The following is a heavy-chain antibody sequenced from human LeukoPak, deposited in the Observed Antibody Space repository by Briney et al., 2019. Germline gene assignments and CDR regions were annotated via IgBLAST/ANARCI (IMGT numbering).Heavy chain of an antibody. CDR3: ARDAAATFLRRALDY. D-gene: IGHD2-15*01. V-gene: IGHV3-30-3*01. J-gene: IGHJ4*02. Sequence: GGSLRLSCAASGFTFSSYAMHWVRQAPGRGLEWVAVISYDGSNKYYADSVKGRFTISRDNSKNTLYLQMNSLRAEDTAVYYCARDAAATFLRRALDYWGQGTLVTVSS. CDR2: ISYDGSNK. CDR1: GFTFSSYA.